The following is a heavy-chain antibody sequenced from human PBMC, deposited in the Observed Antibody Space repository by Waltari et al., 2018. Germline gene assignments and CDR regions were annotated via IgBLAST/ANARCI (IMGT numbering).Heavy chain of an antibody. CDR1: GIIFNDHY. Sequence: EVPLVESGGNLVQPGRYVSLSISAFGIIFNDHYMHWVRQAPGKGLEWVGRIRNKVNSDTTEYAASVKGRFSMSRDDSKNSLYLQMNSLKTEDTAVYYCVRDRLGTLDYWGQGTLVTVSP. CDR2: IRNKVNSDTT. V-gene: IGHV3-72*01. CDR3: VRDRLGTLDY. D-gene: IGHD7-27*01. J-gene: IGHJ4*02.